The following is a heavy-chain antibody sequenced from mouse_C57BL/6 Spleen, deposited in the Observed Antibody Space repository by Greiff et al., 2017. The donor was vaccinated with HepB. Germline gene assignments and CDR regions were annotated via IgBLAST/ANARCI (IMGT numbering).Heavy chain of an antibody. CDR2: IYPGSGST. V-gene: IGHV1-55*01. D-gene: IGHD2-4*01. CDR3: ARGGTYDYDRYFDV. Sequence: QVQLQQPGAELVKPGASVKMSCKASGYTFTSYWITWVKQRPGQGLEWIGDIYPGSGSTNYNEKFKSKATLTVDTSSSTAYMQLSSLTSEDSAVYYCARGGTYDYDRYFDVWGTGTTVTVSS. J-gene: IGHJ1*03. CDR1: GYTFTSYW.